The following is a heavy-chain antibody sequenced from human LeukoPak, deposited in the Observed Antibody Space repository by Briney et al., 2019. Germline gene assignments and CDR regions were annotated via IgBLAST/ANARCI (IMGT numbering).Heavy chain of an antibody. CDR1: GYTFTGYY. V-gene: IGHV1-2*02. Sequence: GASVKVSCKASGYTFTGYYMHWVRQAPGQGLEWMGWINPNSGGTNYAQKFQGRVTMTRDTSISTAYMELSRLRSDDTAVYYCARLPVARRRYCSSTSCYMDYWGQGTLVTVSS. D-gene: IGHD2-2*02. J-gene: IGHJ4*02. CDR3: ARLPVARRRYCSSTSCYMDY. CDR2: INPNSGGT.